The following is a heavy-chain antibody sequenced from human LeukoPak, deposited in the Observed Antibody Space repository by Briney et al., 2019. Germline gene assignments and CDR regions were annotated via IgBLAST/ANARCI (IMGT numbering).Heavy chain of an antibody. CDR1: GGSISSYY. J-gene: IGHJ6*03. CDR2: IYYSGST. CDR3: AREYSGYDQYYMDV. V-gene: IGHV4-59*01. D-gene: IGHD5-12*01. Sequence: SETLSLTCTVSGGSISSYYWSWIRQPPGKGPEWIGYIYYSGSTNYNPSLKSRVTISVDTSKNQFSLKLSSVTAADTAVYYCAREYSGYDQYYMDVWGKGTTVTVSS.